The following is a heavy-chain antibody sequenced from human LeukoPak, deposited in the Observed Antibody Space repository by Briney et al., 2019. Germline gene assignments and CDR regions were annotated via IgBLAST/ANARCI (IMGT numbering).Heavy chain of an antibody. CDR3: ARSGSSWYFVDY. CDR1: GFTFSSYS. CDR2: ISSSSSYI. Sequence: GGSLRLSCAASGFTFSSYSMNWVRQAPGKGLEWVSSISSSSSYIYYADSVKGRFTISRDNAKNSLYLQMNSLRAEDTAVYYFARSGSSWYFVDYWGQGTLVTV. D-gene: IGHD6-13*01. J-gene: IGHJ4*02. V-gene: IGHV3-21*01.